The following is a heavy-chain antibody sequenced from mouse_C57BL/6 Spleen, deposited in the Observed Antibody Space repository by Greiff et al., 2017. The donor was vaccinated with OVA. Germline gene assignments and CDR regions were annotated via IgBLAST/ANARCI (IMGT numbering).Heavy chain of an antibody. CDR3: TKYYSNHWYFDV. CDR2: IDPETGGT. D-gene: IGHD2-5*01. V-gene: IGHV1-15*01. J-gene: IGHJ1*03. CDR1: GYTFTDYE. Sequence: VQGVESGAELVRPGASVTLSCKASGYTFTDYEMHWVKQTPVHGLEWIGAIDPETGGTAYNQKFKGKAILTADKSSSTAYMELRSLTSEDSAVYYCTKYYSNHWYFDVWGTGTTVTVSS.